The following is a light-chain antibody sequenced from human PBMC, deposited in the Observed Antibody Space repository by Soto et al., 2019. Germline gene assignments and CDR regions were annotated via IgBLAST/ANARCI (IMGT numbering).Light chain of an antibody. CDR3: QQYISDLMYT. CDR2: KAS. CDR1: QSISSW. V-gene: IGKV1-5*03. Sequence: DIQMTQSPSTLSASVGDRVTITCRASQSISSWLAWYQQKPGKAPKLLIYKASSLESWVPSRFSGSGSGTEFTLTISSLQPDDFATYYCQQYISDLMYTFGHGTKLEIK. J-gene: IGKJ2*01.